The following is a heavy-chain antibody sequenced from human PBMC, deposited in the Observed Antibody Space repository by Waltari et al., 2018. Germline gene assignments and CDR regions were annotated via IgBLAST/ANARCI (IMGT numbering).Heavy chain of an antibody. CDR1: GLNFLNYE. J-gene: IGHJ4*02. V-gene: IGHV3-48*03. CDR3: ATDVSGWVDFEH. CDR2: IGTSAGDI. Sequence: EAELVGSGGDMVHPGGSLRLSCLVTGLNFLNYEMDWVRQAPGKGLEWVSYIGTSAGDIYYAESVKGRFTISRDNVKNSLYLQMNSLRVEDTAVYYCATDVSGWVDFEHWGRGTLVTVSS. D-gene: IGHD6-19*01.